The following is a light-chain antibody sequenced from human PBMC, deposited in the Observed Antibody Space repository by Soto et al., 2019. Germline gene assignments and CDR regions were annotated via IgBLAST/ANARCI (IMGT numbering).Light chain of an antibody. CDR1: QSVSSN. CDR3: QQYNRWPLT. V-gene: IGKV3-15*01. J-gene: IGKJ4*01. Sequence: EIVITQSPATLSVSPGERATLSCRASQSVSSNVAWYQQKPGQAPRLLIYDASTRATGIPGSFSGSGSGTEFTLTISSLQSEDFAVYYCQQYNRWPLTFGGGIKVDI. CDR2: DAS.